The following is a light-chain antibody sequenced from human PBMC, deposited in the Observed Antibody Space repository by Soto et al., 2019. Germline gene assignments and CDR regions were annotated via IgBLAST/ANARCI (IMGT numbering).Light chain of an antibody. V-gene: IGLV2-23*01. CDR1: SSDVGTYKL. CDR2: EGS. CDR3: CSYAGSSTYVV. J-gene: IGLJ2*01. Sequence: QSALTQPASVSGSPGQSVTISCTGTSSDVGTYKLVSWYRQHPGKAPKLMIYEGSKRPSGVSNRFSGSTSANTASLTISGLQAEDEADYYCCSYAGSSTYVVFGGRTKLTVL.